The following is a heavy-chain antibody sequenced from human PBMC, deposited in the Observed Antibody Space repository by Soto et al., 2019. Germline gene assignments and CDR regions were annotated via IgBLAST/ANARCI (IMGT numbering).Heavy chain of an antibody. D-gene: IGHD2-2*02. J-gene: IGHJ4*02. CDR1: GFTFSSYA. Sequence: QVQLVESGGGVVQPGRSLRLSCAASGFTFSSYAMHWVRQAPGKGLEWVAVISYDGSNKYYADSVKGRFTISRGNSKNTLYLQMNSLRAEDTAVYYCARDYIRYLDYWGQGTLVTVSS. CDR3: ARDYIRYLDY. CDR2: ISYDGSNK. V-gene: IGHV3-30-3*01.